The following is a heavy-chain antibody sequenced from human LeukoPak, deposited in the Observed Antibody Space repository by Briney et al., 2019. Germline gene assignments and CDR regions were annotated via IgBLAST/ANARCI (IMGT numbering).Heavy chain of an antibody. CDR3: AREIIQYSSSWYERGPFDY. D-gene: IGHD6-13*01. Sequence: SQTLSLTCTVSGGSISSGSYYWSWIRQPAGKGLEWIGRIYTSGSTNYNPSLKSRVTISVDTPKNQFSLKLSSVTAADTAVYYCAREIIQYSSSWYERGPFDYWGQGTLVTVSS. V-gene: IGHV4-61*02. CDR2: IYTSGST. J-gene: IGHJ4*02. CDR1: GGSISSGSYY.